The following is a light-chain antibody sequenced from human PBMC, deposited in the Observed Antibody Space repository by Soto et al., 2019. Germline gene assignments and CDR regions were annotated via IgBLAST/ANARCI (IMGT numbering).Light chain of an antibody. Sequence: EIVLTQSPATLSLSPGERATLSCRASQSVSSYLAWYQQKPGQAPRLLIYDASNRATGIPARFSGSGSGTDFTLTISSLEPVDFAVYYCQQRRNWSITFGQGTRLEIK. J-gene: IGKJ5*01. CDR1: QSVSSY. CDR2: DAS. CDR3: QQRRNWSIT. V-gene: IGKV3-11*01.